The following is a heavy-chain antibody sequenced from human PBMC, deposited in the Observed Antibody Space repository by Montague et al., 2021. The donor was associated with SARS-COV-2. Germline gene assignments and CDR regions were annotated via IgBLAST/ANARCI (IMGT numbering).Heavy chain of an antibody. CDR2: IYHTGST. Sequence: SQTLSLTCTVSGGSISSGGYYWSWIRQHPGKGLEWIGYIYHTGSTHYNPSLKSRVTISKETSKNRFSLNLSSVTVADSAVYYCARDSGYYDSSGYSYDAFDIWGQGTKVTVSS. CDR3: ARDSGYYDSSGYSYDAFDI. D-gene: IGHD3-22*01. J-gene: IGHJ3*02. CDR1: GGSISSGGYY. V-gene: IGHV4-31*03.